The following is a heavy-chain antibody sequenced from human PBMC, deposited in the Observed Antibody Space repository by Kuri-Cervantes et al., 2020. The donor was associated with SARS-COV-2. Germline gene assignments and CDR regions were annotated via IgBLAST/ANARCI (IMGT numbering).Heavy chain of an antibody. Sequence: GGFLRPSCAPSGFNLSRTDMHWARQAPGKGLEWVAVISHDGKNKKCMASGKGRFTIARDNSQNTLYLHMKSLRSAETAMYYCAKDRVGVQDFWGQGTLVTVSS. D-gene: IGHD2-21*01. V-gene: IGHV3-30*18. J-gene: IGHJ4*02. CDR2: ISHDGKNK. CDR1: GFNLSRTD. CDR3: AKDRVGVQDF.